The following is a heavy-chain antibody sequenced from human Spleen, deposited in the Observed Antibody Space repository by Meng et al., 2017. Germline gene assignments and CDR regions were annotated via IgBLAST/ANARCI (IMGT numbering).Heavy chain of an antibody. CDR3: ARGIVGATYYYYYGMDV. CDR1: GGTFSSYA. Sequence: SVKVSCKASGGTFSSYAISWVRQAPGQGLEWMGGIIPIFGTANYAQKFQGRVTITADKSTSTAYMELSSLRSEDTAVYYCARGIVGATYYYYYGMDVWGQGTTVTVSS. CDR2: IIPIFGTA. V-gene: IGHV1-69*06. D-gene: IGHD1-26*01. J-gene: IGHJ6*02.